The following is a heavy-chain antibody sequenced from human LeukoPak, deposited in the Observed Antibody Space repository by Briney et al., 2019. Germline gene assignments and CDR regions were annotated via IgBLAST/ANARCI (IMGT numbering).Heavy chain of an antibody. V-gene: IGHV3-48*01. CDR3: ARQWFGDWGYCFDY. Sequence: GSLRLSCAASGFTFSNYNMNWVRQAPGKGLEWVSDIDTSSSTIYYADSVKGRFTISRDNAKNSLYLQMNSLRAEDTAIYYCARQWFGDWGYCFDYWGQGTLVTVSS. D-gene: IGHD3-10*01. CDR2: IDTSSSTI. CDR1: GFTFSNYN. J-gene: IGHJ4*02.